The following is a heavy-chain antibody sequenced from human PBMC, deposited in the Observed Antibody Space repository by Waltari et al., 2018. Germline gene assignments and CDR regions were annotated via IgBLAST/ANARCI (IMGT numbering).Heavy chain of an antibody. D-gene: IGHD3-22*01. CDR2: SYYRGGV. CDR1: GGSISTSSYY. Sequence: QLQLQESGPGLVKPSETLSLTCTVSGGSISTSSYYGGWIRQPPGKGLEWIGGSYYRGGVYYTPYRKSGGTISVDTSKNKFSRKVSSVPAADTAVDYCARRNSSGYYFSDWYFDLWGRGTLVTVSS. J-gene: IGHJ2*01. CDR3: ARRNSSGYYFSDWYFDL. V-gene: IGHV4-39*01.